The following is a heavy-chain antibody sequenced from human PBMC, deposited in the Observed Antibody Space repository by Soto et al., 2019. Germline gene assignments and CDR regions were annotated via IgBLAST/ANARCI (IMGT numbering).Heavy chain of an antibody. CDR2: IYYSGST. J-gene: IGHJ4*02. Sequence: TSETLSLTCTVSGGSISSSSYYWGWIRQPPGKGLEWIGSIYYSGSTYYNPSLKSRVTISVDTSKNQFSLKLSSVTAADTAVYYCARHQDDYYGSEVHFDYWGQGTLVTVSS. V-gene: IGHV4-39*01. D-gene: IGHD3-10*01. CDR1: GGSISSSSYY. CDR3: ARHQDDYYGSEVHFDY.